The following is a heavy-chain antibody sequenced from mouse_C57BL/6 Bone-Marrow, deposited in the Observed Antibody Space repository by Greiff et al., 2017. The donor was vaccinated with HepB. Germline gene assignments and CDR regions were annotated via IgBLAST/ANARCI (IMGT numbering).Heavy chain of an antibody. V-gene: IGHV5-17*01. D-gene: IGHD1-1*02. CDR1: GFTFSDYG. CDR3: ARNYGKGAWFAY. CDR2: ISSGSSTI. Sequence: DVKLVESGGGLVKPGGSLKLSCAASGFTFSDYGMHWVRQAPEKGLEWVAYISSGSSTIYYADTVKGRFTISRDNAKNTLFLQMTSLRSEDTAMYYCARNYGKGAWFAYWGQGTLVTVSA. J-gene: IGHJ3*01.